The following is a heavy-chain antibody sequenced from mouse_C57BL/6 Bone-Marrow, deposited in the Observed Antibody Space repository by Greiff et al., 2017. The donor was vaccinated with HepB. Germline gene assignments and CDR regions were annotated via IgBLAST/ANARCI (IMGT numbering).Heavy chain of an antibody. D-gene: IGHD2-4*01. CDR2: ISNGGGST. CDR3: ARLVYDYVLRGPWFAY. CDR1: GFTFSDYY. J-gene: IGHJ3*01. Sequence: EVKLVESGGGLVQPGGSLKLSCAASGFTFSDYYMYWVRQTPEKRLEWVAYISNGGGSTYYPDTVKGRFTISRVNAKNTLYLQMSRLKSEDTAMYYCARLVYDYVLRGPWFAYWGQGTLVTVSA. V-gene: IGHV5-12*01.